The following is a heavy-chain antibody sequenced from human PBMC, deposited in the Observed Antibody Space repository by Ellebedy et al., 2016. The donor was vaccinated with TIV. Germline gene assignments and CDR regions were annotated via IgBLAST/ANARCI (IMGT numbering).Heavy chain of an antibody. Sequence: GESLKISXAASGFTFTNAWMSWVRQAPGKGLEWVAVIWYDGSQEYYGDSVKGRFTISRDNSKNTLYLQMNSLRVEDTAVYYCARDGGANGDYLDSWGQGTLVTVSS. V-gene: IGHV3-33*08. J-gene: IGHJ4*02. D-gene: IGHD4-17*01. CDR3: ARDGGANGDYLDS. CDR2: IWYDGSQE. CDR1: GFTFTNAW.